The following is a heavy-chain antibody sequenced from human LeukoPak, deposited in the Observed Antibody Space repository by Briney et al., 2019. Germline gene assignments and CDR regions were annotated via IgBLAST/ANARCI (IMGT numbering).Heavy chain of an antibody. V-gene: IGHV3-23*01. D-gene: IGHD4-23*01. CDR2: ISGSDSST. J-gene: IGHJ4*02. CDR3: AKGGGWLYYFDY. Sequence: GGSLRLSCAASGFTFSRFTMNWVRHAPGKGLGWVLGISGSDSSTYYADLVRGRFTISRDDSKNTLYLQMNSLRADDTAVYYCAKGGGWLYYFDYWGQGTLVTVSS. CDR1: GFTFSRFT.